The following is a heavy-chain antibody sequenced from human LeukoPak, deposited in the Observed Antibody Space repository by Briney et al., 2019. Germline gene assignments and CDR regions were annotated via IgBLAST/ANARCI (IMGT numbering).Heavy chain of an antibody. Sequence: PGGSLRLSCAASGFTFSSSAMNWVRQAPGKGLEWVSSINNVGSHIYYAGSVRGRFTISRDNAKNLLYLQMDSLRAEDTDVYYCARDPTQYLRHGYFDYWGQGTLVTVSS. CDR2: INNVGSHI. D-gene: IGHD4-11*01. CDR3: ARDPTQYLRHGYFDY. J-gene: IGHJ4*02. CDR1: GFTFSSSA. V-gene: IGHV3-21*01.